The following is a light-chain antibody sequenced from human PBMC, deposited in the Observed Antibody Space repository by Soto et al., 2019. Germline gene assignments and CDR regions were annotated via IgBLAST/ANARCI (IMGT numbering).Light chain of an antibody. CDR3: QQYGSSRWT. Sequence: EIVLTQSPCTLSLSPGERATLSCRASQSVSSSYLACYQQKPGQAPRLLIYGASSRATGIPDRFSGSGSGTDFTLTISTLEPEDFAMYYCQQYGSSRWTFGQGTKVDI. CDR2: GAS. V-gene: IGKV3-20*01. CDR1: QSVSSSY. J-gene: IGKJ1*01.